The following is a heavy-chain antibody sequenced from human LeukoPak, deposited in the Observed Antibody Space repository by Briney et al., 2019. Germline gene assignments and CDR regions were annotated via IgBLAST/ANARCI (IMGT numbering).Heavy chain of an antibody. J-gene: IGHJ3*02. CDR2: INPNHGGT. Sequence: ASVKVSCNASGYTFTNYYIHWVRQAPGQGLEWMGWINPNHGGTRYAQKFQDTVTMTIDTSISTVYMELSRLRSDETAVYYCARHYRDSSGQSFDIWGQGTMVTVST. V-gene: IGHV1-2*02. CDR1: GYTFTNYY. D-gene: IGHD3-22*01. CDR3: ARHYRDSSGQSFDI.